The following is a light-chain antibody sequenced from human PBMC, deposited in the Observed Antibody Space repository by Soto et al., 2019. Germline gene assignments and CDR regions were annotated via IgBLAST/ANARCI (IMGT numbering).Light chain of an antibody. CDR3: MQSVQLPTA. CDR2: EVS. V-gene: IGKV2D-29*01. Sequence: DIAMTQTPLSLSVTPGQPASISCKSSQSLLYSSGRPYLYWYLQKPGQPPQLLIYEVSNRFPEVPDTSSGSGSGTDFKLKISRVAAEDVGVYYCMQSVQLPTAFGQGTRLEIK. J-gene: IGKJ5*01. CDR1: QSLLYSSGRPY.